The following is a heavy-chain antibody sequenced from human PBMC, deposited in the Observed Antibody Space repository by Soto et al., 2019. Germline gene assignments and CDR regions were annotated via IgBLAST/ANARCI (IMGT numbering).Heavy chain of an antibody. D-gene: IGHD6-13*01. CDR2: IYYSGST. CDR3: ARDPYSSSWSHYGMDV. CDR1: GGSISSGGYY. Sequence: SETLSLTCTVSGGSISSGGYYWSWIRQHPGKGLEWIGYIYYSGSTYYNPSLKSRVTISVDTSKNQFSLKLSSVTAADTAVYYCARDPYSSSWSHYGMDVWGQGTTVTAP. V-gene: IGHV4-31*03. J-gene: IGHJ6*02.